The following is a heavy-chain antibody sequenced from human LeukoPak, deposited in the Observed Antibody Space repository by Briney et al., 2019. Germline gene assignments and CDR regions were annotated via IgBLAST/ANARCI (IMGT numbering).Heavy chain of an antibody. J-gene: IGHJ3*02. CDR2: ISSSSTI. CDR1: GFTFSSYS. CDR3: ARDQGLVVVPAAPDAFDI. V-gene: IGHV3-48*01. D-gene: IGHD2-2*01. Sequence: GGSLRLSCSASGFTFSSYSMSWVRQAPGKGLEWVSYISSSSTIYYADSVKGRFTISRDNAKNSLYLQMNSLRAEDTAVYYCARDQGLVVVPAAPDAFDIWGQGTMVTVSS.